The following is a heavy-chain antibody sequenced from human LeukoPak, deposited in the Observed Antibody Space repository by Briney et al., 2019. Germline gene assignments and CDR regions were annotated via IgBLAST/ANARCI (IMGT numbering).Heavy chain of an antibody. J-gene: IGHJ4*02. CDR2: ISWNSGSI. Sequence: PGGSLRLSCAASGFTFDDYAMHWVRQAPGKGLEWVSGISWNSGSIGYADSVKGRFTISRDNAKNSLYLQMNSLRAEDTALYYCAKAYGSGSLGGLPFDYWGQGTLVTVSS. CDR1: GFTFDDYA. CDR3: AKAYGSGSLGGLPFDY. V-gene: IGHV3-9*01. D-gene: IGHD3-10*01.